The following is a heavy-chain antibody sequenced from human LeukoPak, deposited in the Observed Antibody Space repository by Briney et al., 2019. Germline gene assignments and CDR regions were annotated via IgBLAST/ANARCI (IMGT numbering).Heavy chain of an antibody. Sequence: PGGSLRLSCAASGFTFSTYWMSWVRQAPGKGLEWVANIKHDGSEKYYVDSVKGRFTISRDNAKNSLYLQMNSLRAEDTAVYYCARDSTAGKVSGWFYWGQGTLVTVSS. CDR1: GFTFSTYW. J-gene: IGHJ4*02. V-gene: IGHV3-7*01. CDR2: IKHDGSEK. D-gene: IGHD6-19*01. CDR3: ARDSTAGKVSGWFY.